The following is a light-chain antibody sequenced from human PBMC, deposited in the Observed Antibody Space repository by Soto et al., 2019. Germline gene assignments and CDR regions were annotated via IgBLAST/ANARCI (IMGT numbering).Light chain of an antibody. Sequence: QSVLTQPPSVSVAPGQRVTISCTGSSSNIGAGYDVHWYQQRPGTGPKLLIFGNINRPSGVPDRFSGSKSGTSASLAITGLQAEDEDDYYCQSYDSTLSDRYVFGTGTKVTVL. CDR2: GNI. CDR3: QSYDSTLSDRYV. J-gene: IGLJ1*01. V-gene: IGLV1-40*01. CDR1: SSNIGAGYD.